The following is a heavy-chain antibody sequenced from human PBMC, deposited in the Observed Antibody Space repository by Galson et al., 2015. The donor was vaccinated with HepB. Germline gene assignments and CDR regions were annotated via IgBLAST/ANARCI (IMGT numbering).Heavy chain of an antibody. CDR1: GFAFKFYS. D-gene: IGHD2-2*01. J-gene: IGHJ4*02. Sequence: SLRLSCAASGFAFKFYSMNWVRQAQGRGLEWVSYMTSDMRTIKYADSVKGRFTISRDNVKNLVYLHMNSLGVEDTAHYFCARSVEGAFDSWGQGTLVIVSA. CDR2: MTSDMRTI. CDR3: ARSVEGAFDS. V-gene: IGHV3-48*04.